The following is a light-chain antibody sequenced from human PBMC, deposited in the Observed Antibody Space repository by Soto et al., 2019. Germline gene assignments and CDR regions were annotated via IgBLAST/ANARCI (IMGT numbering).Light chain of an antibody. CDR2: SNN. J-gene: IGLJ1*01. CDR1: SSNIGSNT. Sequence: QSVLTQPPSASGTPGQRVTISCSGRSSNIGSNTVNWYQQLPGTAPKLLFYSNNQRPSGVPDRFSGSKSGTSASLAISGLQSEDEADYYCATWDDSLNGYVFGTGTKLTGL. V-gene: IGLV1-44*01. CDR3: ATWDDSLNGYV.